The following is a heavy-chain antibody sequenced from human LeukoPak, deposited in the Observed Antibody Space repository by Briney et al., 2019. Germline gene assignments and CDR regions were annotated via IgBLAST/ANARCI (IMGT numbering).Heavy chain of an antibody. CDR2: IIPILGIA. Sequence: SVKVSCKASGGTFTSYAISWVRQAPGQGLEWMGRIIPILGIANYAQKFQSRVTITADQSASTAYMELSSLRSENTAAYYRASTPFYYGSGVYSCWFDPCGQGTLVTASS. V-gene: IGHV1-69*04. CDR1: GGTFTSYA. CDR3: ASTPFYYGSGVYSCWFDP. D-gene: IGHD3-10*01. J-gene: IGHJ5*02.